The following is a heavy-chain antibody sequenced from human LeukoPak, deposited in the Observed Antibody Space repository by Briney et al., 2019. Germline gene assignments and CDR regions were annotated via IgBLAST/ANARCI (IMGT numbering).Heavy chain of an antibody. Sequence: SVKVSYKATVDTFSNYAINWVRHAPGQGIEWSGGIVAVLDIPNYAPRFNGRVTITADQSTTTAYMELTSLTSDDAAVYFCARGPYTSDGSGFYYYYMDVWGKGTSVTVSS. J-gene: IGHJ6*03. CDR1: VDTFSNYA. CDR2: IVAVLDIP. V-gene: IGHV1-69*10. D-gene: IGHD6-25*01. CDR3: ARGPYTSDGSGFYYYYMDV.